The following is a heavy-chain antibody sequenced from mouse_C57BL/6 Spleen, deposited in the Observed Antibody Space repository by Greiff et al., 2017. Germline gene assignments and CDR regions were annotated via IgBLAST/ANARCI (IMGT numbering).Heavy chain of an antibody. CDR3: ARNYCGSSYAWFAY. J-gene: IGHJ3*01. D-gene: IGHD1-1*01. V-gene: IGHV1-18*01. CDR2: INPNNGGT. Sequence: VQLQQSGPELVKPGASVKIPCKASGYTFTDYNMDWVKQSHGKSLEWIGDINPNNGGTIYNQKFKGKATLTVDKSSSTAYMELRSLTSEDTAVYYCARNYCGSSYAWFAYWGQGTLVTVSA. CDR1: GYTFTDYN.